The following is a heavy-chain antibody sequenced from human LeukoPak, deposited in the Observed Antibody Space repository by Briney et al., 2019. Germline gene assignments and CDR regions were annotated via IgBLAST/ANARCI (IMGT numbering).Heavy chain of an antibody. V-gene: IGHV1-2*02. J-gene: IGHJ4*02. D-gene: IGHD3-16*01. CDR1: TYTFTDYS. Sequence: AASVKVSCKASTYTFTDYSMHWVRQAPGQGLEWMGWINPNSGGTYYAQKFQGRVTMTRDTSISTVYMELSRLTSDDTAVYYCARDNYNWGNDYWGQGTLVTVSS. CDR3: ARDNYNWGNDY. CDR2: INPNSGGT.